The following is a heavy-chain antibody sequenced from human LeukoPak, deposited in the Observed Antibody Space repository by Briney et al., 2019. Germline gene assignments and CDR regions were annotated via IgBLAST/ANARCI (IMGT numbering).Heavy chain of an antibody. Sequence: GGSLRLSCAASGFTFSSYSMNWVRQAPGKGLEWVSYISSSSSTIYYADSVKGRFTISRDNAKNSLYLQMNSLRAEDTAVYYCARDHPAARGAFEIWGQGTMVTVSS. D-gene: IGHD6-6*01. CDR2: ISSSSSTI. J-gene: IGHJ3*02. CDR1: GFTFSSYS. V-gene: IGHV3-48*01. CDR3: ARDHPAARGAFEI.